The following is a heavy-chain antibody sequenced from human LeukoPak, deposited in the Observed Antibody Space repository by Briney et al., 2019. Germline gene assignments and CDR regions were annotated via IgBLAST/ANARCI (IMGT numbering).Heavy chain of an antibody. CDR3: ARVGYCSGGSCYLFDY. V-gene: IGHV1-18*01. Sequence: GASVKVSCKASGYTFTSYGISWVRQAPGQGLEWMGWISAYNGNTDYAQKLQGRVTMTTDTSTSTAYMELRSLRSDDTAVYYCARVGYCSGGSCYLFDYWGQGTLVTVSS. CDR2: ISAYNGNT. CDR1: GYTFTSYG. J-gene: IGHJ4*02. D-gene: IGHD2-15*01.